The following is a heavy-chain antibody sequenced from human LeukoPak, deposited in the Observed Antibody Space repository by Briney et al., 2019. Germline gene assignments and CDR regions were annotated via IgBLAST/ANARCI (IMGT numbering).Heavy chain of an antibody. J-gene: IGHJ4*02. D-gene: IGHD1-26*01. CDR1: GGTFSSYA. V-gene: IGHV1-69*05. Sequence: SVKVSCKASGGTFSSYAISWVRQAPGQGLEWMGGIIPIFGTANYAQKLQGRVTMTTDTSTSTAYMELRSLRSDDTAVYYCARSSIVGVKPVDYWGQGTLVTVSS. CDR3: ARSSIVGVKPVDY. CDR2: IIPIFGTA.